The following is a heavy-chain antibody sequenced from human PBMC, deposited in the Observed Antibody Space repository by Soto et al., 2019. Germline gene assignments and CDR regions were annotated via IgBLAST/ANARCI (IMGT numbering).Heavy chain of an antibody. CDR1: GVSINNYY. Sequence: SETLSLTCTVSGVSINNYYWTWIRQPPGKSLEWIAAIYYTGSTTYNPSLRSRVTFSVDTSKNQFSLSLTSVTAADTAVYFCAKVVSGGQLDYWGQGTLGTVAS. CDR3: AKVVSGGQLDY. J-gene: IGHJ4*02. D-gene: IGHD2-2*01. V-gene: IGHV4-59*01. CDR2: IYYTGST.